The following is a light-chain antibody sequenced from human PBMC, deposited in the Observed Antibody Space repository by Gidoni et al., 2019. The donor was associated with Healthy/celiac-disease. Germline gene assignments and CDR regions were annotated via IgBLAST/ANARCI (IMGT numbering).Light chain of an antibody. CDR2: WAS. J-gene: IGKJ1*01. V-gene: IGKV4-1*01. Sequence: IVMTQSPDSLAVSLGERATINCKSSQSVFYSSNNKNYLAWYQQKPGQPPKLLIYWASTRESGVPDRFSGSESGTDFTLTISSLQAEDVAVYYCQQYYSTPLTFGQXTKVEIK. CDR3: QQYYSTPLT. CDR1: QSVFYSSNNKNY.